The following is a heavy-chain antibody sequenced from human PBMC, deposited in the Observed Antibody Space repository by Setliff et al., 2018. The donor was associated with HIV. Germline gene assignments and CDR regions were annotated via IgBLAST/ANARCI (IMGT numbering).Heavy chain of an antibody. D-gene: IGHD2-8*01. Sequence: PSETLSLTCAVYGGSLSGYHWSWIRQSPGKGLEWIGEINHSGSTYYNPSLRSRVTISVDTSKNQFSLKLSSVTAADTAVYYCARDAPTVYANGWFDPWGQGTLVHRL. CDR3: ARDAPTVYANGWFDP. CDR1: GGSLSGYH. CDR2: INHSGST. V-gene: IGHV4-34*01. J-gene: IGHJ5*02.